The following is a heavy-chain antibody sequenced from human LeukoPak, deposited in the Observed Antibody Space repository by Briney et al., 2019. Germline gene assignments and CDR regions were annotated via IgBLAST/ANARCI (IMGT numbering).Heavy chain of an antibody. CDR3: ARDGGSTSLVFDY. CDR1: GFTFSNYG. D-gene: IGHD2-2*01. Sequence: GGSLRLSCAASGFTFSNYGMHWVSQAPGKGLEWAAVIWYDGSNKYYADSVKGRFTISRDNSKNTLFLQMNSLRAEDTAVYYCARDGGSTSLVFDYWGEGTLVTVSS. CDR2: IWYDGSNK. V-gene: IGHV3-33*01. J-gene: IGHJ4*02.